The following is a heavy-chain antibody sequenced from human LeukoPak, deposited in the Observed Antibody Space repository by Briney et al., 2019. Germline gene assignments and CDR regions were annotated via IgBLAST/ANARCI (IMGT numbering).Heavy chain of an antibody. CDR3: AKDPRWFGELYYFDY. Sequence: GGSLRLSCAASGFTFSSYGMHWVRQAPGKGLEWVAVISYDGSNKYYADSVEGRFTISRDNSKNALYLQMNSLRAEDTAVYYCAKDPRWFGELYYFDYWGQGTLVTVSS. J-gene: IGHJ4*02. CDR1: GFTFSSYG. V-gene: IGHV3-30*18. D-gene: IGHD3-10*01. CDR2: ISYDGSNK.